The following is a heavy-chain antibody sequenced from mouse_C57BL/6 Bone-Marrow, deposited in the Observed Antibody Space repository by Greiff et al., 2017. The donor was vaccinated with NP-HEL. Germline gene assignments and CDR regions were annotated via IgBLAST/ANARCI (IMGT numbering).Heavy chain of an antibody. J-gene: IGHJ3*01. D-gene: IGHD1-1*01. CDR2: IYPRSGNT. Sequence: QVQLQQSGAELARPGASVKLSCKASGYTFTSYGISWVKQRTGQGLEWIGEIYPRSGNTYYNEKFKGKATLTADKSSRTAYMELRSLTSEDSAVYVCARSLYYGRAWFAYWGQGTLVTVSA. V-gene: IGHV1-81*01. CDR3: ARSLYYGRAWFAY. CDR1: GYTFTSYG.